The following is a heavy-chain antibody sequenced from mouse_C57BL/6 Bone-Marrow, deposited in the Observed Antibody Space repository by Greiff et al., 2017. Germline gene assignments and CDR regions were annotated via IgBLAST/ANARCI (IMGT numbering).Heavy chain of an antibody. J-gene: IGHJ1*03. CDR2: IWSGGST. D-gene: IGHD1-1*01. V-gene: IGHV2-2*01. CDR3: ARKEIYYYGSSYDWYFDV. Sequence: QVQLKESGPGLVQPSQSLSITCTVSGFSLTSYGVHWVRQSPGKGLEWLGVIWSGGSTDYNAAFISRLSISKDNSKSQVFFKMNSLQADDTAIYYCARKEIYYYGSSYDWYFDVWGTGTTVTVSS. CDR1: GFSLTSYG.